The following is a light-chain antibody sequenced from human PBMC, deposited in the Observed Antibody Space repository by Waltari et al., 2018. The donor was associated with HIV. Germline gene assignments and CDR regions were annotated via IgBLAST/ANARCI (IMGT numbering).Light chain of an antibody. CDR1: YIETKN. CDR2: KNI. J-gene: IGLJ1*01. Sequence: SYQLTQPPSLSVAPGQTATITCGGDYIETKNSRWYQQKPVQAPLLVIFKNINRPSGIPERFSGSNSGNTAILTISAAQVADEADYYCQVWDSSTVIFGSGTTVTV. CDR3: QVWDSSTVI. V-gene: IGLV3-9*01.